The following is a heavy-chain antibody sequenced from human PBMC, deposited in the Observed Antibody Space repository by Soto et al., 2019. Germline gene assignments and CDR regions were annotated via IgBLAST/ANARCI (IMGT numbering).Heavy chain of an antibody. CDR1: GFTFSSYA. CDR2: ISYDGSNK. Sequence: QVQLVESGGGVVQPGRSLRLSCAASGFTFSSYAMHWVRQAPGKGLEWVAVISYDGSNKYYADSVKGRFTISRDNSKNTLYLQMTSLRAEDTAVYYCARDIYYYSYGMDVWGQGTTVTVSS. CDR3: ARDIYYYSYGMDV. J-gene: IGHJ6*02. V-gene: IGHV3-30-3*01.